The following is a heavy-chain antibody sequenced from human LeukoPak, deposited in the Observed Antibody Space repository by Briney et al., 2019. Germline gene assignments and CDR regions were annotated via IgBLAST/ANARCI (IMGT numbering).Heavy chain of an antibody. CDR3: AKDQLQLGYCSGGSCYSDY. CDR1: GFTFSSYG. Sequence: GGSLRLSCAASGFTFSSYGMHWVRQAPGKGLEWVAFIRYDGSNKYYADSVKGRFTISRDNSKNTLYLQMNSLRAEDTAVYYCAKDQLQLGYCSGGSCYSDYWGQGTLVTVSS. D-gene: IGHD2-15*01. CDR2: IRYDGSNK. V-gene: IGHV3-30*02. J-gene: IGHJ4*02.